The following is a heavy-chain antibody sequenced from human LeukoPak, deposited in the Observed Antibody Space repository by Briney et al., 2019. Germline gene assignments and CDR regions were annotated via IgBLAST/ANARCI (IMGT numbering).Heavy chain of an antibody. Sequence: GESLKISCKGSGYSFTTYWIGWVRQMPGKGLEWMGIIYPGGSETRYSPSLQGQVTISADKSISTAYLQWSSLKASDTAMYYCARRFGVAPFDYWGQGTLVTVSS. V-gene: IGHV5-51*01. CDR1: GYSFTTYW. CDR3: ARRFGVAPFDY. CDR2: IYPGGSET. J-gene: IGHJ4*02. D-gene: IGHD3-3*01.